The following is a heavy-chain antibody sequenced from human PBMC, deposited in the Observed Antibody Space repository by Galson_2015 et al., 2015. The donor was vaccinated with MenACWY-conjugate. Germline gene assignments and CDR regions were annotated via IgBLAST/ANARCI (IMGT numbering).Heavy chain of an antibody. CDR3: ARGTVVVVAARASYYYYGMDV. D-gene: IGHD2-15*01. CDR1: GGSISSYY. J-gene: IGHJ6*02. CDR2: IYYSGST. Sequence: ETLSLTCTVSGGSISSYYWSWIRQPPGKGLEWIGYIYYSGSTNYNPSLKSRVTISVDTSKNQFSLKLSSVTAADTAVYYCARGTVVVVAARASYYYYGMDVWGQGTTVTVSS. V-gene: IGHV4-59*08.